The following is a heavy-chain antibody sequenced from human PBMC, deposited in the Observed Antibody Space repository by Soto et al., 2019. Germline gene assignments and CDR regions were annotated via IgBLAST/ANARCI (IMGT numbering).Heavy chain of an antibody. CDR3: ASPLRGGSHDY. V-gene: IGHV4-30-2*03. CDR2: IYYSGST. Sequence: SETLSLTCAVSGGSISSGGYSWSWIRQPPGKGLEWIGYIYYSGSTSYNPSLRSRVTISVDTSRNQFSLKLNSVTAADTAVYYCASPLRGGSHDYWGQGTLVTVSS. D-gene: IGHD1-26*01. J-gene: IGHJ4*02. CDR1: GGSISSGGYS.